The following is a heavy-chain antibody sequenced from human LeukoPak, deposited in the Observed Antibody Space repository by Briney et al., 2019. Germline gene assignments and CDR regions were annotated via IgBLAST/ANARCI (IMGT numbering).Heavy chain of an antibody. Sequence: GGSLRLSCAASGFAFSDYWMTWVRQAPGKGLEWVSYISGRSSNIHYADSVKGRFTISRDNAKNSLYLQMSSLRDEDTAIYYCASCSYDSSGYFYGWGQGTLVTVSS. V-gene: IGHV3-48*02. CDR1: GFAFSDYW. J-gene: IGHJ4*02. D-gene: IGHD3-22*01. CDR3: ASCSYDSSGYFYG. CDR2: ISGRSSNI.